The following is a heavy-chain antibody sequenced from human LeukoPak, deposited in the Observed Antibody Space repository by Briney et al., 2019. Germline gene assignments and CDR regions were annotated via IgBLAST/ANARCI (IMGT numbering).Heavy chain of an antibody. CDR1: GFTVSNNY. CDR3: ARGRQGYGDYCS. J-gene: IGHJ5*02. D-gene: IGHD4-17*01. CDR2: IYIGGST. Sequence: PGGSLRLSCAASGFTVSNNYMSWVRQAPGKGLEWVSVIYIGGSTDYADSVKGRFTISRDNSKNTLYLQTNSLRAEATAMYYCARGRQGYGDYCSWGQGTLVTVSS. V-gene: IGHV3-53*01.